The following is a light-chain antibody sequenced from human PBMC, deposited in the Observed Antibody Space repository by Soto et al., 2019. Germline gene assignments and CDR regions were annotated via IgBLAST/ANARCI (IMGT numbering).Light chain of an antibody. CDR1: QSVSTN. J-gene: IGKJ2*01. CDR2: AAS. V-gene: IGKV3D-15*01. CDR3: QQYSDWET. Sequence: EIVMTQSPATLSVSPGERATLSCRASQSVSTNLAWYQQKPGQAPRLLIYAASTRATGIPARFSGSGSGTECPLTISSLQSEDFAVYYCQQYSDWETFGQGTKLEIK.